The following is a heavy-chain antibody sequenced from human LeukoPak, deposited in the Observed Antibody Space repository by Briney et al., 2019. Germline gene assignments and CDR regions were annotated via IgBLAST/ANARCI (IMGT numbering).Heavy chain of an antibody. J-gene: IGHJ4*02. D-gene: IGHD4-23*01. CDR1: GYTFRDYE. Sequence: ASLSVSCKTSGYTFRDYEINCVRQAPGLRLEYVACIHANIGKAGTAQNFQGRVTLTRDTSTETAFRELGVRTSDDSATYFCXRGHYGGNRYFDNWGQGTIVTVSS. CDR2: IHANIGKA. CDR3: XRGHYGGNRYFDN. V-gene: IGHV1-8*01.